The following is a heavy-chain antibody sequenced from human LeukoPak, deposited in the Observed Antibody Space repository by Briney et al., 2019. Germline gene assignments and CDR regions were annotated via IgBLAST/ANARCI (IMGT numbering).Heavy chain of an antibody. CDR1: GFTISSYT. D-gene: IGHD3-16*01. J-gene: IGHJ4*02. V-gene: IGHV3-23*01. CDR3: AKVPHRGGDY. CDR2: VSGSGGSA. Sequence: GGSLRLSCAASGFTISSYTLSWVRQAPGKGLEWISAVSGSGGSAHYADSVKGRFTISRDNSKSTLYLQMNSLRAEDTAVYYCAKVPHRGGDYWGQGTLVTVSS.